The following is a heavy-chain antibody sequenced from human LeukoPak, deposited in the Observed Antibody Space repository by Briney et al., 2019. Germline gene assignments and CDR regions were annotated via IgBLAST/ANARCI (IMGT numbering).Heavy chain of an antibody. V-gene: IGHV7-4-1*02. D-gene: IGHD2-15*01. Sequence: GASVKVSCKASGYTFTSHAMNWVRQAPGQGLEWMGWINTNTGKPTYAQGFTGRFVFSLDTSVSTAYLQISSLKAEDTAVYYCARLYCSGGSCYSGSQWLVPTFDYWGQGTLVTVSS. CDR2: INTNTGKP. CDR1: GYTFTSHA. J-gene: IGHJ4*02. CDR3: ARLYCSGGSCYSGSQWLVPTFDY.